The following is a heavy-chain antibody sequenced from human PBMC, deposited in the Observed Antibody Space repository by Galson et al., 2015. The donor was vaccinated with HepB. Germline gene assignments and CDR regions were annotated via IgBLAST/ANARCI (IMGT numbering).Heavy chain of an antibody. CDR1: GFSFSSYG. CDR2: ISSSSGVM. J-gene: IGHJ4*02. Sequence: SLRLSCAASGFSFSSYGMNWVRQAPGKGLEWVSYISSSSGVMYYADSVKGRFTISRDNAKNSLFLQMNSLRAEDTAVYYCARGSTLDYWGQGALVTVSS. V-gene: IGHV3-48*01. CDR3: ARGSTLDY. D-gene: IGHD2-15*01.